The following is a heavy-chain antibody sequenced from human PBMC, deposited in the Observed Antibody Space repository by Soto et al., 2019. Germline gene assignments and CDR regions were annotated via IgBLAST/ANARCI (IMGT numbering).Heavy chain of an antibody. J-gene: IGHJ4*02. V-gene: IGHV4-39*01. CDR1: GGSISSSSYY. D-gene: IGHD2-15*01. Sequence: QLQLQESGPGLVKPSETLSLTCTVSGGSISSSSYYWGWIRQPPGKGLEWIGSMYYSGSTYYNPSLKSRVTISVDTSKNQFSLKLSSVTAAATAVYYCARGPGSPYYFAYWGQGTLVTVSS. CDR3: ARGPGSPYYFAY. CDR2: MYYSGST.